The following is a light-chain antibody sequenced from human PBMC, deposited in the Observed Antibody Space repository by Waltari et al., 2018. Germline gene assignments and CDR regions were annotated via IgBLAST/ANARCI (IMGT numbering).Light chain of an antibody. CDR1: KWDKSY. Sequence: SYELSQPPSVSVSPGQTARITCSGDKWDKSYVSWYQQKPGQSPLLVVYKDDKRPSGIPERFSGSTAGNTATLTISGAQTVDEADYYCRSCHTAALVIFGGGTKLTVL. CDR3: RSCHTAALVI. CDR2: KDD. V-gene: IGLV3-1*01. J-gene: IGLJ2*01.